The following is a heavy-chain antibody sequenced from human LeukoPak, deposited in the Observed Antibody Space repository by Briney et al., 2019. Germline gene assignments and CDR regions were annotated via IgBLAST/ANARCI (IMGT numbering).Heavy chain of an antibody. J-gene: IGHJ4*02. Sequence: GGSLRLSCAASGFTFSNYSMNWVGQAPGKGVEWVSSISSSSRYIHYADSVKGRFTISRDNAKNSLYLQMNSLRAEDTAVYYCARDLLHYYDSSGYYYAAAFDYWGQGTLVTVSS. CDR1: GFTFSNYS. CDR3: ARDLLHYYDSSGYYYAAAFDY. CDR2: ISSSSRYI. D-gene: IGHD3-22*01. V-gene: IGHV3-21*01.